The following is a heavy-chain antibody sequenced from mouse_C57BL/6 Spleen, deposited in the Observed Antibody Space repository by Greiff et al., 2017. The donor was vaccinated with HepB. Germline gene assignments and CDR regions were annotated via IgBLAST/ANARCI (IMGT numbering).Heavy chain of an antibody. Sequence: VQLQQSGAELMKPGASVKLSCKATGYTFTGYWIEWVKQRPGHGLEWIGEILPGSGSTNYNEKFKGKATFTADTSSNTAYMQLSSLTTEDSAIEYGARVGYYGRSYRDYFDYWGQGTTLTVSS. CDR3: ARVGYYGRSYRDYFDY. D-gene: IGHD1-1*01. CDR2: ILPGSGST. J-gene: IGHJ2*01. V-gene: IGHV1-9*01. CDR1: GYTFTGYW.